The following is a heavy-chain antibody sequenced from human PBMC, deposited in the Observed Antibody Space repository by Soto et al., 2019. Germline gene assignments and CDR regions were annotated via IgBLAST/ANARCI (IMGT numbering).Heavy chain of an antibody. CDR2: IIPVFGTT. CDR3: ARDGGFGELKY. D-gene: IGHD3-10*01. CDR1: GVTFSGYP. Sequence: QVQLVQSGAELKKPGSSVKVSCKASGVTFSGYPINWVRQAPGEGLEWMGRIIPVFGTTNDAQRFEGRVTFTADEAPNTASMELRGLLSEDTAVYYCARDGGFGELKYWGPGTLVTVSS. J-gene: IGHJ4*02. V-gene: IGHV1-69*18.